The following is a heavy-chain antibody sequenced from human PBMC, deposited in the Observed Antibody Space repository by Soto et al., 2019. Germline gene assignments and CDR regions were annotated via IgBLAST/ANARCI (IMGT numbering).Heavy chain of an antibody. CDR1: GYTFTNYD. CDR2: MDPNCGNT. J-gene: IGHJ4*02. CDR3: ARGRGWRDY. D-gene: IGHD6-19*01. V-gene: IGHV1-8*01. Sequence: QVQLVQSGAEVKKPGASVKVSCKASGYTFTNYDINWVRQAPGQGLEWMGCMDPNCGNTDYAQKFQGRVTITRNTSISTAYLELSSLSSEDTAVYYCARGRGWRDYWGQGTLVTVSS.